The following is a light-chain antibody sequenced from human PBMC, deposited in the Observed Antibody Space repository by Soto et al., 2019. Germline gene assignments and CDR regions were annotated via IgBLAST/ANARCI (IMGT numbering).Light chain of an antibody. Sequence: DIHLTQSPSFLSASVGDRVTITCRPSQAVPNNMAWYQQKPGKPPKLLIYEESTLHSGVPARFSGSGSGTDFTLTVSSLEPEDFALYYCQQRSNRITFGQGTRLEIK. CDR3: QQRSNRIT. CDR1: QAVPNN. CDR2: EES. V-gene: IGKV1-9*01. J-gene: IGKJ5*01.